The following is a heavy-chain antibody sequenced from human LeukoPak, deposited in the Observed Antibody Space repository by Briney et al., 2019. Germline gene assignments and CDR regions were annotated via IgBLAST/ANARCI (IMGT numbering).Heavy chain of an antibody. CDR3: ARQQQLGPYYNHYMDV. Sequence: ASVKVSCKASGYTFTNYDINWVRQATGQGLEWMGWMNPNSGNTGYAQKFQGRVTMTRNTSISTAYMELSSLGSEDTAVYYCARQQQLGPYYNHYMDVWGKGTTVTISS. J-gene: IGHJ6*03. CDR2: MNPNSGNT. CDR1: GYTFTNYD. V-gene: IGHV1-8*01. D-gene: IGHD6-13*01.